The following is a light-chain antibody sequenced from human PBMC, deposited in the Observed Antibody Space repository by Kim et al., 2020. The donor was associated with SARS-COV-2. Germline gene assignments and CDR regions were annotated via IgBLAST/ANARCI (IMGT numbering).Light chain of an antibody. CDR3: QQRANWPPIT. J-gene: IGKJ5*01. Sequence: DTVLTQSPATLFLSPGERATLSCRASRSFGRHLGWYQQRPGQAPRLLIFDASSRATGVPARFSGSGSGTDFTLTITSLEPEDSALYYCQQRANWPPITFGQGTRLEIK. V-gene: IGKV3-11*01. CDR2: DAS. CDR1: RSFGRH.